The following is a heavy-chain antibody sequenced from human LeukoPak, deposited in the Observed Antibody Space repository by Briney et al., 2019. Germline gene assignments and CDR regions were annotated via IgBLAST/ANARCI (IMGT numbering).Heavy chain of an antibody. J-gene: IGHJ4*02. CDR1: GGSISSSDYY. V-gene: IGHV4-39*01. CDR2: IYHSGST. Sequence: PSETLSLTCTVSGGSISSSDYYWGWIRQPPGKGLEWIGSIYHSGSTSYNPSLKSRVPIAVDMSKNQFSLKLMSVTAADTAVYYCARHDVDSGSWRWHFFDYWGQGTLVTVSS. D-gene: IGHD6-13*01. CDR3: ARHDVDSGSWRWHFFDY.